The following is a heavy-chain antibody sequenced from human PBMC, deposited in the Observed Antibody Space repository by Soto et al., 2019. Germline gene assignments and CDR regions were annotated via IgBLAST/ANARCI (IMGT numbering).Heavy chain of an antibody. D-gene: IGHD1-26*01. CDR2: ISYDGSNK. CDR3: AKDHTTTPSYCMDV. Sequence: QVQLVESGGGVVQPGRSLRLSCAASGFTFSSCAMHWVRQAPGKGLDWVAVISYDGSNKYYADSVKGRFTISRDNSKNTLYLQMNSLRPEATAVYYCAKDHTTTPSYCMDVWGQGTTVTVSS. CDR1: GFTFSSCA. J-gene: IGHJ6*02. V-gene: IGHV3-30-3*01.